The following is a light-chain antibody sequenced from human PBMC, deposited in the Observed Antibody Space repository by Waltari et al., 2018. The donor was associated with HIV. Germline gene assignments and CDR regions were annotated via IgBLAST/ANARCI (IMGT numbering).Light chain of an antibody. V-gene: IGLV1-47*01. CDR2: RNN. Sequence: QSVLTQPPSASGTPGPRVTISCSGSSSNIGSNYGFWYQQLPGTAPKLLIYRNNDRPSGVPDRFSGSKSGTSASLAISGLRSDDEADYYCAAWEDSLWVFGGGTKLTV. J-gene: IGLJ3*02. CDR3: AAWEDSLWV. CDR1: SSNIGSNY.